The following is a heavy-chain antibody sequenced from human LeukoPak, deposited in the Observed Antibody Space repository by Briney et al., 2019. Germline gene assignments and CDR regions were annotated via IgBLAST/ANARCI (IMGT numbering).Heavy chain of an antibody. V-gene: IGHV3-20*04. CDR3: AKPGAYYGSGRSHFDY. CDR2: INWNAGST. Sequence: GGSLRLSCAASGFTFNDYGMSWVRQVPGKGLEWVSGINWNAGSTGYADSVKGRFTISRDNSKNTLYLQMNSLRAEDTAVYYCAKPGAYYGSGRSHFDYWGQGTLVTVSS. D-gene: IGHD3-10*01. CDR1: GFTFNDYG. J-gene: IGHJ4*02.